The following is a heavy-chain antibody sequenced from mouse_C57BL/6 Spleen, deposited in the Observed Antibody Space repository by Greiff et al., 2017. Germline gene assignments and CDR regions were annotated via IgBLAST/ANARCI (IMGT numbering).Heavy chain of an antibody. J-gene: IGHJ2*01. CDR2: ISYDGSN. Sequence: ESGPGLVKPSQSLSLTCSVTGYSITSGYYWNWIRQFPGNKLEWMGYISYDGSNNYNPSLKNRISITRDTSKNQFFLKLNSVTTEDTATYYCAGPNYFDYWGQGTTLTVSS. V-gene: IGHV3-6*01. CDR3: AGPNYFDY. CDR1: GYSITSGYY.